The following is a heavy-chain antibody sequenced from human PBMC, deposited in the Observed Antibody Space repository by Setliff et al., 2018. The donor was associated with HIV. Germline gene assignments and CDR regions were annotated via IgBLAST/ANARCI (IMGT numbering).Heavy chain of an antibody. CDR1: GASISRSTYY. V-gene: IGHV4-39*01. Sequence: SETLSLTCTVSGASISRSTYYWGWIRQPPGQVLEWIGNVHYTGNTSYSPSLVIRVTISVDTSKNQFSLKLTSVTAADTAVYFGARPRGSWSFDAFDVWSPGTLVT. D-gene: IGHD5-12*01. CDR2: VHYTGNT. J-gene: IGHJ3*01. CDR3: ARPRGSWSFDAFDV.